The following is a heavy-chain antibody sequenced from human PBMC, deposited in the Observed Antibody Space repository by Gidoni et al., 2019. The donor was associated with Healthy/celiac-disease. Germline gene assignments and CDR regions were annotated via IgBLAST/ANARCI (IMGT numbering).Heavy chain of an antibody. CDR1: GFTFSSYW. V-gene: IGHV3-74*01. CDR3: ARGVTMVRGVFDY. CDR2: INSDGSST. J-gene: IGHJ4*02. D-gene: IGHD3-10*01. Sequence: EVQLVESGGGLVQPGGSLRLSCAASGFTFSSYWMHWVRQAPGKGLVWVSRINSDGSSTSYADSGKGRFTISRDNAKNTLYRQMNSLRAEDTAVYYCARGVTMVRGVFDYWGQGTLVTVSS.